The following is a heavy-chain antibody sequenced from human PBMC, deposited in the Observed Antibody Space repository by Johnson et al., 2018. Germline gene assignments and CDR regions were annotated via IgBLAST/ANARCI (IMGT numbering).Heavy chain of an antibody. J-gene: IGHJ3*02. Sequence: VQLVESGPGLVKXSETLSLTCTVSGDSISGNYWTWIRQPPGTGLEWIGYIYYRRSSNYNLSLKSRVTISVDKSKNQLSLTLSPVIASDPAVYYCARVFSYDSKPSDAFDIWGQGTMVTVSS. CDR3: ARVFSYDSKPSDAFDI. D-gene: IGHD2-8*01. CDR1: GDSISGNY. V-gene: IGHV4-59*01. CDR2: IYYRRSS.